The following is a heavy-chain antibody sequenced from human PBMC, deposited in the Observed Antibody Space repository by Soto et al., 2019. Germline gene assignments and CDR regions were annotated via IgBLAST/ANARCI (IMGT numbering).Heavy chain of an antibody. Sequence: SLRLSCAASGFTFSSYAMSWVRQAPGKGLEWVSAISGSGGSTYYADSVKGRFTISRDNSKNTLYLQMNSLRAEDTAVYYCAGGGLRGIGYFDYWGQGTLVTVSS. CDR2: ISGSGGST. J-gene: IGHJ4*02. CDR1: GFTFSSYA. CDR3: AGGGLRGIGYFDY. V-gene: IGHV3-23*01. D-gene: IGHD4-17*01.